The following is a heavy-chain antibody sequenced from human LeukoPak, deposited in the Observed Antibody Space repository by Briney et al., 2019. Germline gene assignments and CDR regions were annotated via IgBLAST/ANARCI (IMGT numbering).Heavy chain of an antibody. Sequence: GGSLRLSCAASGFTFSSNTMHWVRQAPGKGLEWVAVISYDGSNKYYADSVKGRFTISRDNSKNTLYLQMNSLRAEDTAVYYCARDPVSWDYYGSGSYYKGLYYFDYWGQGTLVTVSS. V-gene: IGHV3-30-3*01. J-gene: IGHJ4*02. CDR3: ARDPVSWDYYGSGSYYKGLYYFDY. CDR1: GFTFSSNT. D-gene: IGHD3-10*01. CDR2: ISYDGSNK.